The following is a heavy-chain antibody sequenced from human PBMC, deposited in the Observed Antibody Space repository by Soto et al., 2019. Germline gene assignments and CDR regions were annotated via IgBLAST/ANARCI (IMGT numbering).Heavy chain of an antibody. V-gene: IGHV3-30*18. Sequence: GGSLRLSCAASGFTLSKYGMHWVRQAPGKGLEWVAVISDDGSNKYYADYVKGRLTISRDNSKNTLYLQMNSLRLEDTSVYYCEKGGGFRKERPLYYYGMDVWGQGTTVTVSS. CDR3: EKGGGFRKERPLYYYGMDV. J-gene: IGHJ6*02. CDR1: GFTLSKYG. CDR2: ISDDGSNK. D-gene: IGHD3-10*01.